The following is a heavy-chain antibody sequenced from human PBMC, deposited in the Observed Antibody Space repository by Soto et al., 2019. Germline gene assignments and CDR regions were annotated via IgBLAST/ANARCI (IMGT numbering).Heavy chain of an antibody. CDR3: TTIWSGYPDDYYYGMDV. V-gene: IGHV3-15*01. D-gene: IGHD3-3*01. J-gene: IGHJ6*02. CDR1: GFTFSNAW. Sequence: GGSLRLSCAASGFTFSNAWMSWVRQAPGKGLEWVGRIKGKTDGGTTDYAAPVKGRFTISRDDSKNTLYLQMNSLKTEDTAVYYCTTIWSGYPDDYYYGMDVWGQGTKVTVYS. CDR2: IKGKTDGGTT.